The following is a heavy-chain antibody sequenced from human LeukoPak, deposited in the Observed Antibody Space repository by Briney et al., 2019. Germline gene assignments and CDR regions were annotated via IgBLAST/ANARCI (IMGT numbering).Heavy chain of an antibody. D-gene: IGHD3-10*02. J-gene: IGHJ4*02. CDR1: GGSISSSNW. V-gene: IGHV4-4*02. CDR2: IYHSGST. CDR3: ARAYVGSPFDY. Sequence: RASETLSLTCAVSGGSISSSNWWSWVRQPPGKGLEWIGEIYHSGSTNYNPSLKSRATILVDTSKNQFSLKLNSVTAADTAVYYCARAYVGSPFDYWGQGTLVTVSS.